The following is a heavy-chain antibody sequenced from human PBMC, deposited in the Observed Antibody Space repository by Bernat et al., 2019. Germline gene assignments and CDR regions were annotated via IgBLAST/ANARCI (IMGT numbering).Heavy chain of an antibody. Sequence: QVQLVQSGAEVKKPGSSVKVSCKASGGTFSSYAISWVRQAPGQGLEWMGGIIPVFGTANYAQKFQGRVTITAEKSTSTAYMELSSLRSEDTAVYYCATSGPVTDYYYYYMDVWGKGTTVTVSS. V-gene: IGHV1-69*06. CDR3: ATSGPVTDYYYYYMDV. D-gene: IGHD3-10*01. J-gene: IGHJ6*03. CDR1: GGTFSSYA. CDR2: IIPVFGTA.